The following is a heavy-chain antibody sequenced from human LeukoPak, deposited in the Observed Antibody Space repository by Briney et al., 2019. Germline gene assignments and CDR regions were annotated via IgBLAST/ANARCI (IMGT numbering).Heavy chain of an antibody. Sequence: SETLSLTCTVSGGCISSDYWSWIRQPPRQGLEWIGYIYYSGSTNYNPSLKGRITVSVATSKKQFSLKLDSVAAADTAVYYCARRSMVRTVGYYYSMDVWGQGTTVTVSS. D-gene: IGHD4/OR15-4a*01. J-gene: IGHJ6*02. CDR3: ARRSMVRTVGYYYSMDV. CDR2: IYYSGST. V-gene: IGHV4-59*08. CDR1: GGCISSDY.